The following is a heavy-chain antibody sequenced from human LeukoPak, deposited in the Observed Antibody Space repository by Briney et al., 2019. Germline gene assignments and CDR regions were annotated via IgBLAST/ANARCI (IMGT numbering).Heavy chain of an antibody. V-gene: IGHV3-21*01. CDR1: GFTFSSNS. CDR3: ARGAVAGTRWFDP. J-gene: IGHJ5*02. CDR2: ISSSSTYI. Sequence: GGSLRLSCAASGFTFSSNSMNWVRQAPGKGLEWVSSISSSSTYIYYADSVKGRFTISRDNAKNSLYLQMNSMRDEDPAVYYCARGAVAGTRWFDPWGQGTLVTVSS. D-gene: IGHD6-19*01.